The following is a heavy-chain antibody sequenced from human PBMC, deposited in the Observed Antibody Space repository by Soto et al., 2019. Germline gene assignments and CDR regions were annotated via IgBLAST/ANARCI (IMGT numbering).Heavy chain of an antibody. Sequence: GASVKVSCKASGGTFSSHAISWVRQAPGQGLEWMGGIIPIFGTANYAQKFQGRVTITADESTSTAYMELSSLRSEDTAVYYCALRNYDECMDVWGQGTTVTVSS. CDR2: IIPIFGTA. D-gene: IGHD1-7*01. CDR3: ALRNYDECMDV. CDR1: GGTFSSHA. J-gene: IGHJ6*02. V-gene: IGHV1-69*13.